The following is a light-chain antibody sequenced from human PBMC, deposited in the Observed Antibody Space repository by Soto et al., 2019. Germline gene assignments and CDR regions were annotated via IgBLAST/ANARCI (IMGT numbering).Light chain of an antibody. CDR3: SSYTSSSTYV. Sequence: QSVRTRAASVSGSPGRSSAISCTGTSSDVGGYNYVSWYQQHPGKAPTVMIYDVSNRPSGVSNRFSGSKSGNTASLTISGLQADGEADYYCSSYTSSSTYVFGTGTKVTVL. J-gene: IGLJ1*01. V-gene: IGLV2-14*01. CDR2: DVS. CDR1: SSDVGGYNY.